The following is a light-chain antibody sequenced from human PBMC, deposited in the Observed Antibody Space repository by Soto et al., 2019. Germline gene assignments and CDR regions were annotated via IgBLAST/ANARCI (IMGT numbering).Light chain of an antibody. CDR1: QRIGSN. J-gene: IGKJ1*01. V-gene: IGKV1-39*01. CDR3: QQTYSSPWT. Sequence: DIQMTQSPSSLSASVGDRVTITCRASQRIGSNLNWYQHKSGEAPKLLIYGTSSLRSGVPSRFSGRGSGTDFPLTISSLQPEDFVTYYCQQTYSSPWTVGQGTSV. CDR2: GTS.